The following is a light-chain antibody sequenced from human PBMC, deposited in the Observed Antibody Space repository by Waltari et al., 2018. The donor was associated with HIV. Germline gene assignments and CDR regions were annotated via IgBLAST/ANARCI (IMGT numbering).Light chain of an antibody. CDR3: ASWDDNLRHWV. Sequence: QPKMTQAPSASKTPGQRITMSCSGSKSNIGNHFIYWYQQIPGAAPRLVMARNDRRPAGVPDRFSGTKSGTSAFLAITDLRLDDEATYVCASWDDNLRHWVFGGGTKLTVL. CDR1: KSNIGNHF. J-gene: IGLJ3*02. V-gene: IGLV1-47*01. CDR2: RND.